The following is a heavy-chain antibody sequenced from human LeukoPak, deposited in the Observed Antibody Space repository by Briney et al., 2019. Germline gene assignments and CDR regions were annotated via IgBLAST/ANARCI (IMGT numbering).Heavy chain of an antibody. Sequence: GASVKVSCKASGYTFTSYGISWVRQAPGQGLEWMGGIIPMFGTANSAQKFQGRVTITADESTNTAYMELNSLTSEDTAVYYCAKGSKEIAVVVAGLDAFDIWGQGTMVTVSS. J-gene: IGHJ3*02. D-gene: IGHD2-15*01. CDR1: GYTFTSYG. CDR2: IIPMFGTA. V-gene: IGHV1-69*13. CDR3: AKGSKEIAVVVAGLDAFDI.